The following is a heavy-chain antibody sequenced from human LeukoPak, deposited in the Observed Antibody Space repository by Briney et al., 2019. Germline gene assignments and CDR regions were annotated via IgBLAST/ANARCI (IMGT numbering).Heavy chain of an antibody. CDR3: ARVASYGDHANYYYYYMDV. CDR2: IYSGGST. V-gene: IGHV3-53*01. CDR1: GFTLSSNY. D-gene: IGHD4-17*01. J-gene: IGHJ6*03. Sequence: GGSLRLSCAASGFTLSSNYMRWVRQAPGKGLEGGSVIYSGGSTYYPDAVKGRCTISRDYSKNTQQLRMNRLGAEDTAVYYCARVASYGDHANYYYYYMDVWGKGTTVTISS.